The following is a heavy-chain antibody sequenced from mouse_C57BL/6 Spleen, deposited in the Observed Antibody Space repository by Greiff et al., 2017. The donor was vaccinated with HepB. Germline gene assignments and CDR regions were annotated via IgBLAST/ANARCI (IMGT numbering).Heavy chain of an antibody. CDR3: ASSYYYGSSGYFDV. V-gene: IGHV1-64*01. Sequence: VQLKQSGAELVKPGASVKLSCKSSGYTFTLYWMHWVKQRPGQGLVWIGIFHPYSGSTNYNEKFKSKATLTVDKSSSTAYMQLSSLTSEDSAVYYCASSYYYGSSGYFDVWGTGTTVTVSS. D-gene: IGHD1-1*01. CDR1: GYTFTLYW. CDR2: FHPYSGST. J-gene: IGHJ1*03.